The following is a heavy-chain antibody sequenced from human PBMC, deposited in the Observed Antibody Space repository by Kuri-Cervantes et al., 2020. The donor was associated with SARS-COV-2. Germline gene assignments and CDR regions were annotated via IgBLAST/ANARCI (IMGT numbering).Heavy chain of an antibody. CDR2: INGGGDPT. V-gene: IGHV3-23*01. CDR1: GFTFYNFG. D-gene: IGHD2-2*01. CDR3: ARDLVPAAMLDY. J-gene: IGHJ4*02. Sequence: LSLTCAASGFTFYNFGMTWVRQAPGKGLEWVSTINGGGDPTFYADSVKGRFTISRDNSKNMLYLQMNSLRAEDTAVYYCARDLVPAAMLDYWGQGTLVTVSS.